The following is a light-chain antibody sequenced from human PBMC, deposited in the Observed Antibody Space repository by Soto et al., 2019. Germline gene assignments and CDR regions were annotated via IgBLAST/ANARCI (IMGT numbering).Light chain of an antibody. CDR1: SSNIGSKI. J-gene: IGLJ2*01. CDR3: AAWDDSLSGMV. Sequence: QSVLTQPPSASGTPGQRVTISCSGSSSNIGSKIVHWYQQFPGTAPKLLIYSKNQRPSGVPDRFSGSKSGTSASLAISGLQSEDEADYYCAAWDDSLSGMVFGGRTKLTVL. V-gene: IGLV1-44*01. CDR2: SKN.